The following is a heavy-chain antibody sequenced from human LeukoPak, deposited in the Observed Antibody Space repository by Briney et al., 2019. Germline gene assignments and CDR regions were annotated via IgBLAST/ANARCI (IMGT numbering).Heavy chain of an antibody. Sequence: ASVKVSCKASGYTFTGYYMHWVRQAPGQGLEWMGRINPNSGGTNYAQKFQGRVTMTRDTSISTAYMELSRLRSDDTAVYYCARGPTGYSSSWCAYWGQGTLVTVSS. J-gene: IGHJ4*02. CDR1: GYTFTGYY. CDR2: INPNSGGT. V-gene: IGHV1-2*06. CDR3: ARGPTGYSSSWCAY. D-gene: IGHD6-13*01.